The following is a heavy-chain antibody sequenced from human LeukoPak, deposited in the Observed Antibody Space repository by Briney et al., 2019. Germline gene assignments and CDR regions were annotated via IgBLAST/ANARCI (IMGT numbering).Heavy chain of an antibody. J-gene: IGHJ3*02. CDR1: GLTVSNKY. V-gene: IGHV3-53*01. CDR3: ARARVGSRDGYNEDGAFDI. D-gene: IGHD5-24*01. CDR2: IYDSGST. Sequence: PGGSLRLSCAASGLTVSNKYMNWVRQAPGKGLEWVSTIYDSGSTYYADSVQGRFTISRDNSKNTLYLQMNSLRAEDTAVYYCARARVGSRDGYNEDGAFDIWGQGTMVTVSS.